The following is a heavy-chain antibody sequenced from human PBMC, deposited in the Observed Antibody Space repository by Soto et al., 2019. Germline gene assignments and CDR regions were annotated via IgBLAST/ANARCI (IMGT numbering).Heavy chain of an antibody. J-gene: IGHJ6*02. CDR3: ARDRPPGSLYGMDA. CDR1: GYIFTTYG. V-gene: IGHV1-18*01. CDR2: ISADSGYT. Sequence: QIQLVQFGGEVARPGASVTVSCEASGYIFTTYGLSWVRQTPAHGLEWMGWISADSGYTQYAQFFQGRVTMTRDTSRTTGYMTLRDLTSDDTGIYYCARDRPPGSLYGMDAWGHGTAVTVSS.